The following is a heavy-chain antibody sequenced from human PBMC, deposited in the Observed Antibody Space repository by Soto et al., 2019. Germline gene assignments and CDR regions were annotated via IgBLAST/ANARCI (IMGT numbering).Heavy chain of an antibody. CDR1: GFTFSSYE. V-gene: IGHV3-48*03. Sequence: PGGSLRLSCAASGFTFSSYEMNWVRQAPGKGLEWVSYISSSGSTIYYADSVKGRFTISRDNAKNSLYLQMNSMRAEDTAVYYCARVGVGGNSDYYYYGMDVGGQGTTVT. D-gene: IGHD2-21*02. J-gene: IGHJ6*02. CDR3: ARVGVGGNSDYYYYGMDV. CDR2: ISSSGSTI.